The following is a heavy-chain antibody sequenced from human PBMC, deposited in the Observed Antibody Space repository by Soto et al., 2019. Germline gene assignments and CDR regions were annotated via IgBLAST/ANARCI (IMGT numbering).Heavy chain of an antibody. CDR3: ARHAQRHYVPDGDY. V-gene: IGHV4-39*01. D-gene: IGHD4-17*01. J-gene: IGHJ4*02. CDR1: GGSISSSSYY. Sequence: SETLSLTCTVSGGSISSSSYYWGWIRQPPGKGLEWIGSIYYSGSTYYNPSLKSRVTISVDTSKNQFSLKLSSVTAADTAVYYCARHAQRHYVPDGDYWGQGTLVTVSS. CDR2: IYYSGST.